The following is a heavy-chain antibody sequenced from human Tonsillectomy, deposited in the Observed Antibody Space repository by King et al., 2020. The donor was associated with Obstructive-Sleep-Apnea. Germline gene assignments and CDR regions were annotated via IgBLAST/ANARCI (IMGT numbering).Heavy chain of an antibody. D-gene: IGHD3-9*01. CDR3: VKENRYYDILTGSRYDMDV. V-gene: IGHV1-8*01. CDR2: MNPNSGNP. J-gene: IGHJ6*02. Sequence: QLVQSGAEVKKPGASVKVSCKASGYTFTSYDINWGRQATGQGLEWMGWMNPNSGNPGYAQKFLGRVTMTRNTSISTAYMELGSLRSEDTAVYYCVKENRYYDILTGSRYDMDVWGQGTTVTVSS. CDR1: GYTFTSYD.